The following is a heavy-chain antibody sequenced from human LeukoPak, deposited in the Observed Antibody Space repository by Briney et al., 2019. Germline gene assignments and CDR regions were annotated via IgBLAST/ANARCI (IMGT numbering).Heavy chain of an antibody. V-gene: IGHV3-48*03. CDR1: GFTFSSYD. D-gene: IGHD3-3*01. CDR3: ARGLRNTILGGDYY. CDR2: ISGSGSNI. Sequence: PGGSLRLSCAASGFTFSSYDMKWVRQAPGKGLEWVSHISGSGSNIRYADSVKGRFTISRDNAKNSLYLQINSLRAEDTAVYYCARGLRNTILGGDYYWGQGTLVTVSS. J-gene: IGHJ4*02.